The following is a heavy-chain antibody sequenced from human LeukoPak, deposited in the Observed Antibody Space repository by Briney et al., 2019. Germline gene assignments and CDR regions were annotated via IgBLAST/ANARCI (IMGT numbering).Heavy chain of an antibody. D-gene: IGHD3-10*01. Sequence: GGSLRLSCEPCGFSHSVYQMTCIRETPEKGVECISDISSNGKGTFYAHSVKGRYTVSSDNTKKTLYLQMNSLRDEDTAVYYCARDRRGYYSDLGSSSPRNYYYYYMDVWGKGITVTISS. V-gene: IGHV3-11*01. CDR3: ARDRRGYYSDLGSSSPRNYYYYYMDV. J-gene: IGHJ6*03. CDR2: ISSNGKGT. CDR1: GFSHSVYQ.